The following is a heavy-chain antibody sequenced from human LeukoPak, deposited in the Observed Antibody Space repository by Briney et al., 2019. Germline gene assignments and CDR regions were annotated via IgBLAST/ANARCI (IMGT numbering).Heavy chain of an antibody. CDR2: IYYSGST. J-gene: IGHJ5*02. D-gene: IGHD3-22*01. V-gene: IGHV4-59*01. Sequence: KPSETLSLTCAVYGGSFSGYYWSWIRQPPGKGLEWIGYIYYSGSTNYNPSLKSRVTISVDTSKNQFSLKLSSVTAADTAVYYCARGVAGYYDSRVLVWFDPWGQGTLVTVSS. CDR3: ARGVAGYYDSRVLVWFDP. CDR1: GGSFSGYY.